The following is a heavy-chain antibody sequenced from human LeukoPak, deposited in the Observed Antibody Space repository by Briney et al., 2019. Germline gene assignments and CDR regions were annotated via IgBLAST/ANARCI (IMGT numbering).Heavy chain of an antibody. J-gene: IGHJ6*02. Sequence: ASVKVSCEGSGYTLTELFMHWVRQAPGKGLVWRGGFEPDHAETIYAQKFQGRVTMTEDTSTDTAYMELSSLRSEDTVVYYCATNKIVVVPAASLPDVGGQGTTVTVSS. V-gene: IGHV1-24*01. CDR3: ATNKIVVVPAASLPDV. D-gene: IGHD2-2*01. CDR2: FEPDHAET. CDR1: GYTLTELF.